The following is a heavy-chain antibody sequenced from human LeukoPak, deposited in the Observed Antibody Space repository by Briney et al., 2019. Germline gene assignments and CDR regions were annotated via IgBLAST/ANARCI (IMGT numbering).Heavy chain of an antibody. CDR3: ARDGGGYYDSSGEWGDY. CDR2: ISSSSSYI. CDR1: GFTFSSYS. D-gene: IGHD3-22*01. J-gene: IGHJ4*02. Sequence: GGSLRLSCAASGFTFSSYSMNWVRQAPGKGLEWVSSISSSSSYIYYADSVKGRFTISRDNAKNSLYLQMNSLRAEDTAVYYCARDGGGYYDSSGEWGDYWGQGTLVTVSS. V-gene: IGHV3-21*01.